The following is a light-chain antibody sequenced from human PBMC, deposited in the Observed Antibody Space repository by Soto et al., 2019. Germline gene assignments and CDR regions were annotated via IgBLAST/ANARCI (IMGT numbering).Light chain of an antibody. V-gene: IGLV2-14*01. J-gene: IGLJ1*01. CDR1: SSDVGGYNY. CDR2: DVS. CDR3: SSYTSSSLYV. Sequence: QSALTQPASVSGSPGQSITISCTGTSSDVGGYNYVSWYQQHPGKAAKLMIYDVSNRPSGVSNRFSRSKSGNTASLTISGLQAEDEADYYCSSYTSSSLYVFGTGTKVTVL.